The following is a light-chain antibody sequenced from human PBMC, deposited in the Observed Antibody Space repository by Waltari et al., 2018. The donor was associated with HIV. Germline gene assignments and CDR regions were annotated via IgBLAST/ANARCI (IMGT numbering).Light chain of an antibody. CDR1: SSTIGRNS. Sequence: QSVLTQPPSASGTPGQRVTISCSGRSSTIGRNSVYWSHTFPGTAPKLLIYRNNQRPSGVPDRISGSKSGTSASLAISGLRSEDEADYYCAAWNDSLSGYVFGTGTKVTV. V-gene: IGLV1-47*01. CDR2: RNN. CDR3: AAWNDSLSGYV. J-gene: IGLJ1*01.